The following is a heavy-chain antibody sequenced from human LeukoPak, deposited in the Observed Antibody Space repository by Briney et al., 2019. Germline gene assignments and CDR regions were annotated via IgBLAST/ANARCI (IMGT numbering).Heavy chain of an antibody. CDR3: ARDESDFDY. V-gene: IGHV3-33*01. CDR1: GFTFSSYG. CDR2: IWYDGSNK. J-gene: IGHJ4*02. Sequence: GGSLRLSCAASGFTFSSYGMHWVRQAPGKGLEWVAVIWYDGSNKYYADSVKGRFTISRDNAKNSLYLQMNSLRAEDTAVYYCARDESDFDYWGQGTLVTVSS.